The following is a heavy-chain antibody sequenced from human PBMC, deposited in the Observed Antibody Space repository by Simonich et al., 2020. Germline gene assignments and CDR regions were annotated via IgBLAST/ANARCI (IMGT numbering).Heavy chain of an antibody. CDR2: VDPEEAET. D-gene: IGHD3-10*01. J-gene: IGHJ4*02. CDR3: ATVKERGMVLGY. Sequence: VQLVQSGAEVKKPGATVKLFCTVSGYTFTDYYMHWVQQAPGKGLEWRGLVDPEEAETIYAEKFQGRVTITADTSTDTAYMELSSLRSEDTAVYYCATVKERGMVLGYWGQGTLVTVSS. CDR1: GYTFTDYY. V-gene: IGHV1-69-2*01.